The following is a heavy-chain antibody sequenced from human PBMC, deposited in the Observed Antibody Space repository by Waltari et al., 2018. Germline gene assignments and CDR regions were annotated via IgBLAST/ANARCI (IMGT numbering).Heavy chain of an antibody. D-gene: IGHD3-3*01. CDR3: ARADFWGGFYFDY. CDR2: IYSGGGT. J-gene: IGHJ4*02. CDR1: GFRVSNNY. Sequence: EVQLVESGGGLVQPGGCLRLPCAVPGFRVSNNYMTWVRQTPGKGLEWVSVIYSGGGTFHADSVKGRFAISRHDSRNTLNLQMDSLRVEDTAIYFCARADFWGGFYFDYWGLGTLVTVSS. V-gene: IGHV3-53*04.